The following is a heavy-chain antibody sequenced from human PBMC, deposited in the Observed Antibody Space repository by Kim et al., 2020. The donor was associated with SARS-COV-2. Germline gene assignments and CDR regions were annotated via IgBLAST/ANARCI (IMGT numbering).Heavy chain of an antibody. CDR3: ARTGSSWDLFDP. V-gene: IGHV4-39*01. Sequence: SETLSLTCTVSGGSISSSSYYWGWIRQPPGKGLEWIGSIYYSGSTYYNPSLKSRVTISVDTSKNQFSLKLSSVTAADTAVYYCARTGSSWDLFDPWGQGTLVTVSS. J-gene: IGHJ5*02. CDR1: GGSISSSSYY. D-gene: IGHD6-13*01. CDR2: IYYSGST.